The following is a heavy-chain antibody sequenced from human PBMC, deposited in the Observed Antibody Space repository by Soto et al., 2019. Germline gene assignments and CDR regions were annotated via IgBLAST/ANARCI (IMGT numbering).Heavy chain of an antibody. Sequence: EVQLLESGGGLVQPGGSLRLSCAASGFTFSSYAMSWVRQAPGKGLEWVSAISGSGGSTYYADSVKGRFTISRDNSKNPLYLQMNSLRAEDTAVYYCAKDRSLYCTNGVCYPYFDYWGQGTLVTVSS. CDR2: ISGSGGST. D-gene: IGHD2-8*01. CDR3: AKDRSLYCTNGVCYPYFDY. CDR1: GFTFSSYA. J-gene: IGHJ4*02. V-gene: IGHV3-23*01.